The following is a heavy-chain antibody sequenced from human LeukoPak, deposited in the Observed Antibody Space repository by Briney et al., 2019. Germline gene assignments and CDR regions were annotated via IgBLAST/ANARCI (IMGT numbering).Heavy chain of an antibody. V-gene: IGHV1-46*01. J-gene: IGHJ4*02. CDR2: INPSGGST. CDR1: GDTFTSYY. CDR3: ARDWRKFGYFDY. D-gene: IGHD1-1*01. Sequence: GASVKVSCKASGDTFTSYYMHWVRQAPGQGLEWMGIINPSGGSTSYAQKCQGRVTMTRDTSTSTVYMELSSLRSEDTAVYYCARDWRKFGYFDYWGQGTLVTVSS.